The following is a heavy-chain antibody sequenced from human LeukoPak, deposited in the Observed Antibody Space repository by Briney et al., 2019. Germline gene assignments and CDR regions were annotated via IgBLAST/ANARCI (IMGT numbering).Heavy chain of an antibody. CDR3: TTVTDGGSDY. CDR1: GFTFTIAW. J-gene: IGHJ4*02. CDR2: IKSKTDGGTP. D-gene: IGHD2-8*01. V-gene: IGHV3-15*01. Sequence: GGSLRLSCATSGFTFTIAWMSWVRQAPGKGLEWVGRIKSKTDGGTPDYAARVEGRFTISRDDSKNTLFLQMNSLETEDTAVYYCTTVTDGGSDYWGQGTLVTVSS.